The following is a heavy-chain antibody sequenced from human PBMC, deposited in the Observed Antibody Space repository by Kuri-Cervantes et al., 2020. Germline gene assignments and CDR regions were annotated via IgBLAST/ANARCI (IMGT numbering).Heavy chain of an antibody. V-gene: IGHV3-23*01. CDR3: ARNRGNSAAAAPGGY. Sequence: GGSLRLPCTASGFIFGDYAMTWVRQAPGKGLEWVSGLSASGGSTYYADSVKGRFTLSRDDSKNTLYLKMNRLRVEDTAVYYCARNRGNSAAAAPGGYWGQGTLVTVSS. J-gene: IGHJ4*02. CDR1: GFIFGDYA. D-gene: IGHD6-13*01. CDR2: LSASGGST.